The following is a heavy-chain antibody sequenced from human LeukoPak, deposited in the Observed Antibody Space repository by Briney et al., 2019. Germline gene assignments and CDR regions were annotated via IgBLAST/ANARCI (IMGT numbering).Heavy chain of an antibody. CDR2: ISSSSSYI. CDR3: ARGTYYYDSSGYPG. D-gene: IGHD3-22*01. J-gene: IGHJ4*02. Sequence: GGSLRLSCAASGFTFSNHWMHWVRQAPGKGLEWVSSISSSSSYIYYADSVKGRFTISRDNAKNSLYLQMNSLRAEDTAVYYCARGTYYYDSSGYPGWGQGTLVTVSS. V-gene: IGHV3-21*01. CDR1: GFTFSNHW.